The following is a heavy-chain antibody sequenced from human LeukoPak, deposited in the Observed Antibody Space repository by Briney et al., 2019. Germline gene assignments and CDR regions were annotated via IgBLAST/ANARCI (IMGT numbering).Heavy chain of an antibody. D-gene: IGHD4-17*01. J-gene: IGHJ4*02. CDR2: IYANGDT. CDR1: GLTVNNNY. V-gene: IGHV3-66*01. CDR3: THGDYPLTY. Sequence: GGSLRLSCAACGLTVNNNYWHWVRQAPGQGLEWVSIIYANGDTLYTASVRGRFTFSRDSSKNTLYLQMNSLRAEDTAVYYCTHGDYPLTYWGQGTLVTVSS.